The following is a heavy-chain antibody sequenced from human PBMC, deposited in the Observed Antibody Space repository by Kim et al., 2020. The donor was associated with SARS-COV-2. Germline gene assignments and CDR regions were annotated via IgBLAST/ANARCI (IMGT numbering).Heavy chain of an antibody. J-gene: IGHJ6*02. Sequence: SQTLSLTCTVSGGSISSGGYYWRWIRQHPGKGLEWIGYIYYSGSTYYNPSLKSRVTISVDTSKNQFSLKLSSVTAADTAVYYCARGAEISSSWYGGLYYYGMDVWGQGTTVTVSS. CDR2: IYYSGST. CDR1: GGSISSGGYY. D-gene: IGHD6-13*01. V-gene: IGHV4-31*03. CDR3: ARGAEISSSWYGGLYYYGMDV.